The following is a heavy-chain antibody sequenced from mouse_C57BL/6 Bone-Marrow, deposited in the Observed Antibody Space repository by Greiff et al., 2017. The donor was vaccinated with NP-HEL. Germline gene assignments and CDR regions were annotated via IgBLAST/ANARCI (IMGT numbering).Heavy chain of an antibody. D-gene: IGHD1-3*01. CDR1: GFTFSSYA. CDR2: ISDGGSYT. CDR3: ARESGDRGLFAY. V-gene: IGHV5-4*01. Sequence: EVQRVESGGGLVKPGGSLKLSCAASGFTFSSYAMSWVRQTPEKRLEWVATISDGGSYTYYPDNVKGRFTFSRDNAKNNLYLQMSHLKSEVTAMYYCARESGDRGLFAYWGQGTLVTVSA. J-gene: IGHJ3*01.